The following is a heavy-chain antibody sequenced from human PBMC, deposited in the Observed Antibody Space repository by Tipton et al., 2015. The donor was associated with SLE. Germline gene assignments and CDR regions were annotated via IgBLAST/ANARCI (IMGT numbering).Heavy chain of an antibody. Sequence: QLVQSGAEVKKPGASVKVSCKASGYTFTSYDIKWVRQATGQGLEWRGWMNPNSGNTGDAQKFQGRVTITRNTSISTAYMEMSSRRSEDTAVYYCARGGWGGSSSYYFDYWGQGTLVTVSS. CDR1: GYTFTSYD. CDR2: MNPNSGNT. D-gene: IGHD1-26*01. V-gene: IGHV1-8*03. J-gene: IGHJ4*02. CDR3: ARGGWGGSSSYYFDY.